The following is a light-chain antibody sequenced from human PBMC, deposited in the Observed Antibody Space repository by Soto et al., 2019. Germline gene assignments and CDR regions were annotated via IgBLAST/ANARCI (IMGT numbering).Light chain of an antibody. CDR2: DAS. CDR3: QQYNSYPT. J-gene: IGKJ1*01. V-gene: IGKV1-5*01. CDR1: QSISSW. Sequence: DLPMTQSPSTLSASVGDRVTITCRASQSISSWLAWYQQKPGKAPKLLIYDASSLESGVPSRFSGSGSGTEFTLTISSLQPDDFATYYCQQYNSYPTFGQGTKVDIK.